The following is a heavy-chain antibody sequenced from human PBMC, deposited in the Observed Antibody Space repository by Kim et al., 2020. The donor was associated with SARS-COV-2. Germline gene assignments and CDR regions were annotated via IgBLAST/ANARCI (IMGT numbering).Heavy chain of an antibody. Sequence: SGPTLVKPTQTLTLTCTFSGFSLSTSGVGVGWIRQPPGKALEWPALIYWDDDKRYSPSLKSRLTITKDTSKNQVVLTMTNMDPVDTATYCCAHRAPVRSIVVVPAAISRVPNPIDWFDPWGQGTLVTVSS. CDR1: GFSLSTSGVG. J-gene: IGHJ5*02. CDR3: AHRAPVRSIVVVPAAISRVPNPIDWFDP. V-gene: IGHV2-5*02. D-gene: IGHD2-2*01. CDR2: IYWDDDK.